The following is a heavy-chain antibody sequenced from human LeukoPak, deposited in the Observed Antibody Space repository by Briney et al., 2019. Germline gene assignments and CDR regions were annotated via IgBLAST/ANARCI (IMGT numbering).Heavy chain of an antibody. CDR2: IWVVGKNE. J-gene: IGHJ6*02. V-gene: IGHV3-33*01. CDR3: ARDRHCANGVCHSPPGMDV. Sequence: PGRSLRLSCAASGFTFSSYGMHWVRQAPGKGLEWVADIWVVGKNEHFADSVKGRFTISRDNSKNTMYLQINNLRAEDTAVYYCARDRHCANGVCHSPPGMDVWGQGTTVTVSS. D-gene: IGHD2-8*01. CDR1: GFTFSSYG.